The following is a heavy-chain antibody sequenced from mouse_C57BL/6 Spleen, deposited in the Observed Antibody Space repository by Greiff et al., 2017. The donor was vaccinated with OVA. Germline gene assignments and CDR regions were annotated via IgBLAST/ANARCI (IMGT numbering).Heavy chain of an antibody. Sequence: EVQLQQSGPELVKPGASVKIPCKASGYTFTDYNMDWVKQSHGKSLEWIGDINPNNGGTIYNQKFKGKATLTLDKSSSTAYLELRSLTSEDTAVYYCARRDSNVFAYWGKGTLVTVSA. D-gene: IGHD2-5*01. CDR2: INPNNGGT. CDR1: GYTFTDYN. CDR3: ARRDSNVFAY. V-gene: IGHV1-18*01. J-gene: IGHJ3*01.